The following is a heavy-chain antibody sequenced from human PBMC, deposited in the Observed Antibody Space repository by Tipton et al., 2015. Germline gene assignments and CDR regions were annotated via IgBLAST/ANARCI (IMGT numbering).Heavy chain of an antibody. CDR1: GFTFSSYW. D-gene: IGHD6-13*01. CDR3: TRGGLKQQREDVFDV. Sequence: GSLRLSCAASGFTFSSYWMSWVRQAPGKGLEWVSSISSGSGYIYYADSVKGRFTVSRDNAQTSLYLQMNSLRAEDTAVYYCTRGGLKQQREDVFDVWGRGTRLTVSS. CDR2: ISSGSGYI. V-gene: IGHV3-21*01. J-gene: IGHJ3*01.